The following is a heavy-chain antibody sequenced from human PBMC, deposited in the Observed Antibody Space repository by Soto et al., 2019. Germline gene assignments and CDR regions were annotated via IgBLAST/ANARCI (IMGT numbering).Heavy chain of an antibody. J-gene: IGHJ3*02. V-gene: IGHV1-2*04. D-gene: IGHD6-13*01. CDR1: GYTFTDYY. CDR2: INANGGGT. Sequence: ASVKVSCKASGYTFTDYYMHWVRQAPGQGLEWMGWINANGGGTNYAQKFQGWVTMTRDTSISTAYMELSSLTSDDTAVYYCATSIAAAGNDAFDIWGQGTMVNVSS. CDR3: ATSIAAAGNDAFDI.